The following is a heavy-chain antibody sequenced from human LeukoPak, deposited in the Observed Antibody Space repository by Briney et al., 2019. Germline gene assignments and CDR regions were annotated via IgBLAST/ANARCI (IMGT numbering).Heavy chain of an antibody. CDR1: GFTFSSYW. CDR2: INQDGSEK. CDR3: AKARIAVAGRGYYFDY. Sequence: GGSLRLSCAASGFTFSSYWMSWVRQAPGKGLEWVANINQDGSEKYCVDSLKGRFTISRDNAENSLYLQMNSLRAEDTAVYYCAKARIAVAGRGYYFDYWGQGTLVTVSS. J-gene: IGHJ4*02. D-gene: IGHD6-19*01. V-gene: IGHV3-7*01.